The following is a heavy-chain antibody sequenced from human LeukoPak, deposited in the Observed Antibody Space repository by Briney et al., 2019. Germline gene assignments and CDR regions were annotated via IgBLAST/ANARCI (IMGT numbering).Heavy chain of an antibody. D-gene: IGHD6-19*01. Sequence: ASETLSLTCTVSGDSISRYYWSWIRQPPGNRLELIGYISDSGNTNFNPSLRSRVTISVDTSKSQVFLKLTSLTAADTAVYYCARQGRGEAVALDYWGQGTLVSVSS. CDR2: ISDSGNT. J-gene: IGHJ4*02. V-gene: IGHV4-59*01. CDR1: GDSISRYY. CDR3: ARQGRGEAVALDY.